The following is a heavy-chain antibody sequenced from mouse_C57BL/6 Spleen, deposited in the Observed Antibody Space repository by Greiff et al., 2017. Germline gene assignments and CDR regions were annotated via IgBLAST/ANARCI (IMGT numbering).Heavy chain of an antibody. J-gene: IGHJ2*01. Sequence: EVKLMESGGGLVKPGGSLKLSCAASGFTFSSYAMSWVRQTPEKRLEWVATISDGGSYTYYPDNVKGRFTIARDNAKNNLYLQISHLKSDDTAMYYCAREGYYGFDYWGQGTTLTVSS. D-gene: IGHD1-1*01. V-gene: IGHV5-4*01. CDR1: GFTFSSYA. CDR2: ISDGGSYT. CDR3: AREGYYGFDY.